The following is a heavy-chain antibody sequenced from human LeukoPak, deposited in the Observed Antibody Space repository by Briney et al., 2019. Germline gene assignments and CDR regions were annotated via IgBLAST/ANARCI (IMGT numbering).Heavy chain of an antibody. V-gene: IGHV3-23*01. CDR3: ARDRLIVGAYFDY. CDR2: ISGSGGST. CDR1: GFTFSSYA. J-gene: IGHJ4*02. D-gene: IGHD1-26*01. Sequence: PVGSLRLSCAASGFTFSSYAMSWVRQAPGKGLEWVSAISGSGGSTYYADSVKGRFTISRDNSKNTLYLQMNSLRADDTAVYYCARDRLIVGAYFDYWGQGTLVTVSS.